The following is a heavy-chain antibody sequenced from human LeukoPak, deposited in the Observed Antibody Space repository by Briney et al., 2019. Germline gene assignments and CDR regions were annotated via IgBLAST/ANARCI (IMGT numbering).Heavy chain of an antibody. J-gene: IGHJ4*02. CDR2: INWKGGST. V-gene: IGHV3-20*04. CDR1: GFTFDDYG. CDR3: ARDYYDSSGYFSVFLY. Sequence: GGSLRLSCAASGFTFDDYGMSWVRHAPGEGVGGGSGINWKGGSTDYADSVKGRFTISRDNAKNSLYLQMNSLRAEDTALYYCARDYYDSSGYFSVFLYWGQGTLVTVSS. D-gene: IGHD3-22*01.